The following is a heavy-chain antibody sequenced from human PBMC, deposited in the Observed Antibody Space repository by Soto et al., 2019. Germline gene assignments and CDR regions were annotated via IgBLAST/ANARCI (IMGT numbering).Heavy chain of an antibody. D-gene: IGHD2-15*01. CDR2: LYWDNDK. CDR1: GFSISADGVG. Sequence: GSGPTLVNPTQTLTLTCSCSGFSISADGVGVGWIRQPPGKALEWLAILYWDNDKRYSPSLNSRLTITKDTSRNQVVLTMTNVDPVDTATYFCAHSRLRAFCGGGNCYPFDSWGPGTLVTLSS. V-gene: IGHV2-5*02. J-gene: IGHJ4*02. CDR3: AHSRLRAFCGGGNCYPFDS.